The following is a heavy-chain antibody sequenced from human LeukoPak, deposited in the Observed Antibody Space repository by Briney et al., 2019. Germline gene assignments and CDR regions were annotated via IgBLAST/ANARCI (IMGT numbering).Heavy chain of an antibody. CDR3: ARHGYDILAGLI. CDR2: IYYSGST. V-gene: IGHV4-59*08. Sequence: SETLSLTCTVSGGSIRSYYWSWIRQPPGKGLEWIGYIYYSGSTNYNPSLKSRVTISVDTSKNQFSLKLNSVTAADTAVYYCARHGYDILAGLIWGQGTMVTVSS. J-gene: IGHJ3*02. CDR1: GGSIRSYY. D-gene: IGHD3-9*01.